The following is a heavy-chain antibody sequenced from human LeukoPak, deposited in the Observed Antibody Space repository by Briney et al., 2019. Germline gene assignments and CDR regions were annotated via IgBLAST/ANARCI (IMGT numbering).Heavy chain of an antibody. CDR2: ISYNGAVK. D-gene: IGHD4-17*01. CDR3: ARDPLQGYGDYFDH. CDR1: GFTFSSFP. V-gene: IGHV3-30*01. J-gene: IGHJ4*02. Sequence: GGSLRLSCAASGFTFSSFPMHWVRQAPGKGLEWVAVISYNGAVKNYAESVRGRFTISRDDSKNTLYLQMDSLRTEDTAVYYCARDPLQGYGDYFDHWGQGTLVTVSS.